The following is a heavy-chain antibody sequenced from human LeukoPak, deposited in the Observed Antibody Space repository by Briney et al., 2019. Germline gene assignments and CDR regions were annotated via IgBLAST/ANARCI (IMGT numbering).Heavy chain of an antibody. V-gene: IGHV4-30-2*02. CDR1: GDSISSGGYS. CDR3: ASRKGVEDCSGGSCYYYYGMDV. J-gene: IGHJ6*02. Sequence: PSETLSLTCAVSGDSISSGGYSWSWIRQPPGKGLEWIGYIYHSGSTYYNPSLESRVTISVDTSKNQFSLKLSSVTAADTAVYYCASRKGVEDCSGGSCYYYYGMDVWGQGTTVTVSS. D-gene: IGHD2-15*01. CDR2: IYHSGST.